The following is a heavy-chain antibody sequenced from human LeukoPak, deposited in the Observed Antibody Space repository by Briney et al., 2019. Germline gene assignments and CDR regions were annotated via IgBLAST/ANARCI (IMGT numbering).Heavy chain of an antibody. CDR1: GFTFSSYA. J-gene: IGHJ6*02. CDR2: ISGSGGST. CDR3: ARSLAAAGTNYYYGMDV. Sequence: GGSLRLSCAASGFTFSSYAMSWVRQAPGKGLEWVSAISGSGGSTYYADSVKGRFTISRDNSKNTLYLQMNSLRAEDTAVYYCARSLAAAGTNYYYGMDVWAKGPRSPSP. D-gene: IGHD6-13*01. V-gene: IGHV3-23*01.